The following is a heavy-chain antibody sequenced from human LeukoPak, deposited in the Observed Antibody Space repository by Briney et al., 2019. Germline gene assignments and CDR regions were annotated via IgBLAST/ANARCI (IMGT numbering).Heavy chain of an antibody. J-gene: IGHJ4*02. V-gene: IGHV4-59*08. CDR1: GGSFSGYY. Sequence: SETLSLTCAVYGGSFSGYYWSWIRQPPGKGLEWIGYIYYSGSTNYNPSLKSRVTISVDTSKNQFSLKLSSVTAADTALYYCARHGSSWYEKDYFDYWGQGTLVTVSS. CDR2: IYYSGST. D-gene: IGHD6-13*01. CDR3: ARHGSSWYEKDYFDY.